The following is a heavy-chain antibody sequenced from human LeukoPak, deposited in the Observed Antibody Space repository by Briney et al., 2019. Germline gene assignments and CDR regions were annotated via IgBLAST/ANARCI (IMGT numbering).Heavy chain of an antibody. CDR3: ARGPYTIYGDYVFINWFDP. Sequence: PPETLSLTCTVSGYSISSGYYWGWIRQTPGKGLEWIGYIYHGGRTDYNPSLKSRVTISVDTSKNQFSLKLSSVTAADTAVYYCARGPYTIYGDYVFINWFDPWGQGTLVTVSS. V-gene: IGHV4-38-2*02. J-gene: IGHJ5*02. CDR1: GYSISSGYY. CDR2: IYHGGRT. D-gene: IGHD4-17*01.